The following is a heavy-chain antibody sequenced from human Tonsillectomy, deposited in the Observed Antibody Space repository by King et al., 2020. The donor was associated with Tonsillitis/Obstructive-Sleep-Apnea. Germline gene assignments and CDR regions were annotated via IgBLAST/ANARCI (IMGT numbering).Heavy chain of an antibody. CDR2: ISSSSSYI. CDR3: ARERDCSGGSGPFDY. Sequence: VQLVESGGGLVKPGGSLRLSCAASGFTFSSYSMNWVRQAPGKGLEWVSSISSSSSYIYYADSVKGRFTISRDNAKNSLYLQMNSLRAEDTAVYYCARERDCSGGSGPFDYWGKGTLVTVSS. V-gene: IGHV3-21*01. CDR1: GFTFSSYS. J-gene: IGHJ4*02. D-gene: IGHD2-15*01.